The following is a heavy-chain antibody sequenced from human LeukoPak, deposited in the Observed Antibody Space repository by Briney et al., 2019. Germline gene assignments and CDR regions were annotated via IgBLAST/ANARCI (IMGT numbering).Heavy chain of an antibody. J-gene: IGHJ3*01. Sequence: SGGSLRLSCAASGFRFSSHWMSRVRQVPGKGPEWVAKINEDGSQKYYVDSVKGRFTISRDNAENSLSLHMNSLRAKDTAVYYCARDQGYCTSVSCRGDAFDVWGQGSMVSVSA. CDR3: ARDQGYCTSVSCRGDAFDV. CDR2: INEDGSQK. V-gene: IGHV3-7*01. CDR1: GFRFSSHW. D-gene: IGHD2-2*01.